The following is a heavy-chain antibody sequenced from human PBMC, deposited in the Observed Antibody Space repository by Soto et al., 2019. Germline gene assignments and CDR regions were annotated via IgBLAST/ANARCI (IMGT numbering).Heavy chain of an antibody. J-gene: IGHJ6*02. CDR3: ARDGGYCSGGSCYSVGMDV. CDR2: INHSGGT. Sequence: EQLQQWGAGLLKPSETLSLTCAVYGGSFSGYYWNWIRQSPGKGLEWIGEINHSGGTNYNPSLKSRVTISIDTSKNQFSLKLSSVTAADTAVYYCARDGGYCSGGSCYSVGMDVWGQGTTVTVSS. V-gene: IGHV4-34*01. D-gene: IGHD2-15*01. CDR1: GGSFSGYY.